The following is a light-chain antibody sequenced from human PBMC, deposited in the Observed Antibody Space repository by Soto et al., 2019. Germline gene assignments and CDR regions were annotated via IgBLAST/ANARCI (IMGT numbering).Light chain of an antibody. V-gene: IGLV4-69*01. J-gene: IGLJ2*01. CDR2: LNSDGSH. CDR1: SGHSSYA. Sequence: QPVLTQSPSASASLGASVKLTCTLSSGHSSYAIAWHQQQPEKVPRYLMNLNSDGSHSKGDGIPDRFSGSSSGAERYLTISSLQSEDEADYYCKTWGTGIVVFGGGTKLTVL. CDR3: KTWGTGIVV.